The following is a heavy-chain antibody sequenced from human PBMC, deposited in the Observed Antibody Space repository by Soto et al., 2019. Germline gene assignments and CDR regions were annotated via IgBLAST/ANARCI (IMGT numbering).Heavy chain of an antibody. CDR3: ARQVPAAIRLGWFDP. CDR1: GGAIIRSTYY. D-gene: IGHD2-2*02. CDR2: IYYSGST. V-gene: IGHV4-39*01. Sequence: SETLSLTCTVSGGAIIRSTYYFFCIREPPGKGLEWIGSIYYSGSTYYRPSLKSRVTISVDTSKNQFSLKLSSVTAADTAVYYCARQVPAAIRLGWFDPWGQGTLVTISS. J-gene: IGHJ5*02.